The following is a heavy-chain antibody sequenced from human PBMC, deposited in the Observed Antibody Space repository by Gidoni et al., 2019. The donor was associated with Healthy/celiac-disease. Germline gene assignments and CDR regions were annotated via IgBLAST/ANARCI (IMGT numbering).Heavy chain of an antibody. CDR3: AKDDPAAAASPFDS. D-gene: IGHD6-13*01. CDR2: ISGSGGST. Sequence: DVHLLCSGWRLLQPGWSLRLSSPAPGFTFSSYAMSWVCQAPRKGVEWCSAISGSGGSTYYADTVKGRFTISRDNSKNTLYLQMNSVRAEDTAVYYCAKDDPAAAASPFDSWGQGTLVTVSS. V-gene: IGHV3-23*01. J-gene: IGHJ4*02. CDR1: GFTFSSYA.